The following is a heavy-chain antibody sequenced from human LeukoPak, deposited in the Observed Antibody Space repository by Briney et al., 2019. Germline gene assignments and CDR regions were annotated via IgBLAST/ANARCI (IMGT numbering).Heavy chain of an antibody. J-gene: IGHJ5*02. V-gene: IGHV4-39*07. D-gene: IGHD3-3*01. CDR1: GGSISSYY. CDR2: IYYSGST. Sequence: SETLSLTCTVSGGSISSYYWGWIRQPPGKGLEWIGSIYYSGSTYYNPSLKSRVTISVDTFKNQFSLKLSSVTAADTAVYYCARDWVYYDFWSDISHWFDPWGQGTLVTVSS. CDR3: ARDWVYYDFWSDISHWFDP.